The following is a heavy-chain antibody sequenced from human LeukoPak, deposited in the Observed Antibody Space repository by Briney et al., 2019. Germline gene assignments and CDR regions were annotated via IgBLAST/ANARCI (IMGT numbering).Heavy chain of an antibody. V-gene: IGHV3-23*01. Sequence: GGSLRLSCAASGFTFSSYAMSWVRQAPGKGLEWVSAISGSGGGTYYADSVKGRFTISRDNAKNSLYLQMNSLRAEDTAVYYCARLFPYYYDTSGYWLDYWGQGTLVTVSS. D-gene: IGHD3-22*01. CDR1: GFTFSSYA. J-gene: IGHJ4*02. CDR3: ARLFPYYYDTSGYWLDY. CDR2: ISGSGGGT.